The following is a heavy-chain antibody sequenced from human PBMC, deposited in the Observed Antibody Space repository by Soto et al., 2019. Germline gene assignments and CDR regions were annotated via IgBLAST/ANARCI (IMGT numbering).Heavy chain of an antibody. D-gene: IGHD3-3*01. CDR2: ISGSGGST. CDR3: AKARAQYYDFWSGYPVDY. Sequence: VGSLRLSCAASGFTFSSYAMSWVRQAPGKGLEWVSAISGSGGSTYYADSVKGRFTISRDNSKNTLYLQMSSLRAEDTAVYYCAKARAQYYDFWSGYPVDYWGQGT. J-gene: IGHJ4*02. CDR1: GFTFSSYA. V-gene: IGHV3-23*01.